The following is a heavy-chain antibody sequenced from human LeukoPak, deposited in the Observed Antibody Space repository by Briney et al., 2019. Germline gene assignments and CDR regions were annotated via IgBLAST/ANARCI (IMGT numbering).Heavy chain of an antibody. V-gene: IGHV4-61*02. CDR1: GGSIGSGSYY. J-gene: IGHJ6*03. D-gene: IGHD5-24*01. Sequence: PSETLSLTCTVSGGSIGSGSYYWRWIRQPAGKGLEGIGRIYTSGSTNYNPSLKSRVTISVDTSKNQFSLKLSSVTAADTAVYYCARDSYIVEMATIRVKQSYYYYYMDVWGKGTTVTVSS. CDR2: IYTSGST. CDR3: ARDSYIVEMATIRVKQSYYYYYMDV.